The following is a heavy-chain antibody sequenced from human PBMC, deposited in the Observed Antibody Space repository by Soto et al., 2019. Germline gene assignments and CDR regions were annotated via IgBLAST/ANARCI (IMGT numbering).Heavy chain of an antibody. CDR1: GGSISSGGYY. V-gene: IGHV4-31*03. CDR2: IYYSGST. CDR3: GFGRFPSAVFDI. J-gene: IGHJ3*02. Sequence: SETLSLTCTVSGGSISSGGYYWSWIRQHPGKGLEWIGYIYYSGSTYYNPSLKSRVTISVDTSKNQFSLNLSSVTAADKAVYYCGFGRFPSAVFDIWGQGTMVTVSS. D-gene: IGHD3-10*01.